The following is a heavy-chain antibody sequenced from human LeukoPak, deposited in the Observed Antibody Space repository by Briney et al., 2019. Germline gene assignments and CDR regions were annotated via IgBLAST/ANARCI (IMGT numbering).Heavy chain of an antibody. V-gene: IGHV3-30*04. J-gene: IGHJ4*02. CDR3: EMMNREGGTEGGYFLDY. Sequence: PGGSLRLSCAASGFTFSNYAMDWVRQAPGKGLEWVSGISYDVINKYYADSVKGRFTISRDNSKNTLYLQMNSLRAEDTARYYCEMMNREGGTEGGYFLDYWRQGTMVSVPS. CDR1: GFTFSNYA. D-gene: IGHD2-15*01. CDR2: ISYDVINK.